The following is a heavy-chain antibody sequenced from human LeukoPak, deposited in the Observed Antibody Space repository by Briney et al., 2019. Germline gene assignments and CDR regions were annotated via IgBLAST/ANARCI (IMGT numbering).Heavy chain of an antibody. J-gene: IGHJ1*01. Sequence: GGSLRLSCAASGFTFSDYYMSWIRQAPGKGLEWVSAISGSGGSTYYADSVKGRFTISRDNSKNTLYLQMNSLRAEDTAVYYCASLWRSKYFQHWGQGTLVTVSS. D-gene: IGHD3-3*01. CDR2: ISGSGGST. CDR3: ASLWRSKYFQH. V-gene: IGHV3-23*01. CDR1: GFTFSDYY.